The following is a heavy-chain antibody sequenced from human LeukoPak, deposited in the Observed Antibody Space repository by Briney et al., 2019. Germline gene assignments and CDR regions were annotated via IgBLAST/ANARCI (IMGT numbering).Heavy chain of an antibody. CDR3: ASYHDSTAFDI. D-gene: IGHD3-22*01. J-gene: IGHJ3*02. CDR2: IYTSGST. CDR1: GGSISSGSYY. V-gene: IGHV4-61*02. Sequence: SETLYLTCTVSGGSISSGSYYWSWIRQPAGKGLEWIGRIYTSGSTNYNPSLKSRVTMSVDTSKNQFSLKLSSVTAADTAVYYCASYHDSTAFDIWGQGTMVTVSS.